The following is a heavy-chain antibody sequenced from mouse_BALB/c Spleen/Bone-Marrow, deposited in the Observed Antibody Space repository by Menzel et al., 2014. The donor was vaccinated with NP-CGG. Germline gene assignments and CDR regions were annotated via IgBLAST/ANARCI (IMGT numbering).Heavy chain of an antibody. J-gene: IGHJ4*01. CDR2: IDPENGDT. Sequence: EVQLQQSGAELVRSGASVKLSCTASGFNVKDYFMHWVKQRPEQGLEWIGWIDPENGDTEYAPKFQGKATMTADTSSNTAYLQLSSLTSEDTAVYYSNTREAMDYWGQGTSVTVSS. CDR3: NTREAMDY. V-gene: IGHV14-4*02. CDR1: GFNVKDYF.